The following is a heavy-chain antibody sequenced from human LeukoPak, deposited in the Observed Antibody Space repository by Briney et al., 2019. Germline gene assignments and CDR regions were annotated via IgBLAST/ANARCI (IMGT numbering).Heavy chain of an antibody. V-gene: IGHV4-39*07. D-gene: IGHD1-26*01. CDR1: GGSISSSSYY. CDR2: IYYSGST. Sequence: SETLSLTCTVSGGSISSSSYYWRWIRQPPGKGLEWIGSIYYSGSTYYNPSLKSRVTISVDTSKNQFSLKLSSVTAADTAVYYCASSSGSYYYYYYYMDVWGKGTTVTVSS. CDR3: ASSSGSYYYYYYYMDV. J-gene: IGHJ6*03.